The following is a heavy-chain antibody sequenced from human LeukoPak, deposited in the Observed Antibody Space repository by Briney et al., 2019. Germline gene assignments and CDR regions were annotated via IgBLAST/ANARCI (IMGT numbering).Heavy chain of an antibody. CDR1: GAPMKNSF. CDR2: ISDSGNT. D-gene: IGHD3-22*01. V-gene: IGHV4-59*13. J-gene: IGHJ5*02. CDR3: ARNRFYLTGAYYFDP. Sequence: PSETLSLTCSVSGAPMKNSFWSWIRQPPGKGLEWIGYISDSGNTNYNPSLKSRVTFSIDTSKGQFYLNLRSVTAADTALYFCARNRFYLTGAYYFDPWGRGTQVTVSS.